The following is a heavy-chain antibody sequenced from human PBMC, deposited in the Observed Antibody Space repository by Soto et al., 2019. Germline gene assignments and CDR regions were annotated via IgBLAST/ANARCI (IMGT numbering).Heavy chain of an antibody. Sequence: PGESLKISCKGSGYSFTSYWIGWVRQMPGKGLEWMGIIYPGDSDTRYSPSFQGQVTISADKSISTAYLQWSSLKASDTAMYYCARSIAVDPGTYNWFDPWGQGTLVTVSS. V-gene: IGHV5-51*01. CDR1: GYSFTSYW. CDR3: ARSIAVDPGTYNWFDP. CDR2: IYPGDSDT. J-gene: IGHJ5*02. D-gene: IGHD6-19*01.